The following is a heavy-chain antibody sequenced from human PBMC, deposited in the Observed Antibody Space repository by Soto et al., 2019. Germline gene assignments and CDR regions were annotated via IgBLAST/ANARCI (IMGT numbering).Heavy chain of an antibody. V-gene: IGHV3-23*01. CDR1: GFTFDSFA. D-gene: IGHD3-16*01. Sequence: GGSMRLSCAASGFTFDSFAMTWVRQAPCKGLEWVSAISASGGSTFYADSVKGRFTISRDSSKNTLYLQKNSLRAEDTAVYYCARGAVMPDSWGQGTLVTVSS. CDR2: ISASGGST. J-gene: IGHJ4*02. CDR3: ARGAVMPDS.